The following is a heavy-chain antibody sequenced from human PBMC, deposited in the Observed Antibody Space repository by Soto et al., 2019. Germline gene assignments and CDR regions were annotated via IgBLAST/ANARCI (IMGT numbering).Heavy chain of an antibody. Sequence: PSETLSLTCAVSGYSISSGYYWGWIRQPPGKGLEWIGSIYHSGSTYYNPSLKSRVTISVDTSKNQFSLKLSSVTAADTAVYYCARAVWYDSVWFDPWGQGTLVTVSS. V-gene: IGHV4-38-2*01. CDR2: IYHSGST. D-gene: IGHD6-19*01. J-gene: IGHJ5*02. CDR1: GYSISSGYY. CDR3: ARAVWYDSVWFDP.